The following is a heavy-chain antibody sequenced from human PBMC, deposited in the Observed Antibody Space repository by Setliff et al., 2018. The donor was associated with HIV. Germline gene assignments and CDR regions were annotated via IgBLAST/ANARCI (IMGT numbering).Heavy chain of an antibody. CDR2: ISYSGST. J-gene: IGHJ4*02. D-gene: IGHD3-16*01. CDR1: GGSISSGGYY. Sequence: PSETLSLTCTVSGGSISSGGYYWSWIRQHPGKGLEWIGYISYSGSTYYNPSLKSRVTISVDTSKNQFSLKLRSVTAADTAVYYCARVPLSSPSRPGGYFDYWGQGTLVTVSS. CDR3: ARVPLSSPSRPGGYFDY. V-gene: IGHV4-31*03.